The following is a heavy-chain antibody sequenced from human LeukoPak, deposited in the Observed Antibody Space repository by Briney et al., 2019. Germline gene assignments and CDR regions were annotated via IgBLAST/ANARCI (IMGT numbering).Heavy chain of an antibody. D-gene: IGHD6-13*01. V-gene: IGHV3-30-3*01. CDR2: ISYDGSNK. CDR1: GFTFSSYA. J-gene: IGHJ4*02. Sequence: GGSLRLSCAASGFTFSSYAMHWVRQAPGKGLEWVAVISYDGSNKYYADSVKGRFTISRGNSKNTLYLQMNSLRAEDTAVYYCASQSPIADAPFDYWGQGTLVTVSS. CDR3: ASQSPIADAPFDY.